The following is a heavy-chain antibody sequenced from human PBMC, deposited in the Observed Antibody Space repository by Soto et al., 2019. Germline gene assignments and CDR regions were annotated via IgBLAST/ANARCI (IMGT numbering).Heavy chain of an antibody. D-gene: IGHD3-3*01. V-gene: IGHV1-3*01. CDR3: ARFLEWSRWSYYFDY. J-gene: IGHJ4*02. CDR2: INAGNGNT. Sequence: ASVKVSCNASGYTFTSYAMHWVRQAPGQRLEWMGWINAGNGNTKYSQKFQGRVTITRDTSASTAYMELSSLRSEDTAVYYCARFLEWSRWSYYFDYWGQGTLVTVSS. CDR1: GYTFTSYA.